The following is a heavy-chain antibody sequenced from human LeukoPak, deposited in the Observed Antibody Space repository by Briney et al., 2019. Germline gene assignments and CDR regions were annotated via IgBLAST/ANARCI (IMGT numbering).Heavy chain of an antibody. Sequence: ASVKVSCKASGYTFTSYDINWVRQATGQGLEWMGWMNPNSGNTGYAQKFQGRVTMTRNTSISTAYMELSSLRSEDTAVYYCARGLPYDSSGYYYDFVDYWGQGTLVTVPS. J-gene: IGHJ4*02. D-gene: IGHD3-22*01. CDR1: GYTFTSYD. V-gene: IGHV1-8*01. CDR2: MNPNSGNT. CDR3: ARGLPYDSSGYYYDFVDY.